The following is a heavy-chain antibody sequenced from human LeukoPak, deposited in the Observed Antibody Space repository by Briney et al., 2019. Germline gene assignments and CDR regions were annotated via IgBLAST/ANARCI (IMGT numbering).Heavy chain of an antibody. V-gene: IGHV4-4*07. D-gene: IGHD3-10*01. J-gene: IGHJ4*02. CDR1: GGSISSYY. CDR2: IYTSGST. Sequence: KTSETLSLTCTVSGGSISSYYWSWIRQPAGKGLEWIGRIYTSGSTYYDPSLKSRVTISVDTSKNQFSLKLSSVTAADTAVYYCARQGMVRGVISRGNYFDYWGQGTLVTVSS. CDR3: ARQGMVRGVISRGNYFDY.